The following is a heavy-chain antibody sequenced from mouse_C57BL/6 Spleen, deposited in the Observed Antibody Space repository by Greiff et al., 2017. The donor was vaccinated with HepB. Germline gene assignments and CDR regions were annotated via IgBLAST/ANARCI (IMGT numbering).Heavy chain of an antibody. D-gene: IGHD2-4*01. CDR3: ARSRDYDNWYFDV. V-gene: IGHV1-80*01. CDR1: GYAFSSYW. Sequence: QVQLQQSGAELVKPGASVKISCKASGYAFSSYWMNWVKQRPGKGLEWIGQIYPGDGDTNYNGKFKGKATLTADKSSSTAYMQLSSLTSEDSAVYFCARSRDYDNWYFDVWGTGTTVTVSS. CDR2: IYPGDGDT. J-gene: IGHJ1*03.